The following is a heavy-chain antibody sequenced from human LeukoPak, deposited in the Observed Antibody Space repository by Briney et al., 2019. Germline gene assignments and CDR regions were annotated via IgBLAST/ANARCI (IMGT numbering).Heavy chain of an antibody. CDR3: AREYGDYVYYYYYMDV. CDR1: GGSISSSSYY. V-gene: IGHV4-39*07. J-gene: IGHJ6*03. Sequence: SETLSLTCTVSGGSISSSSYYWGWIRQPPGKGLEWIGSIYYSGSTYYNPSLKSRVTISVDTSKNQFSLKLSSATAADTAVYYCAREYGDYVYYYYYMDVWGKGTTVTVSS. CDR2: IYYSGST. D-gene: IGHD4-17*01.